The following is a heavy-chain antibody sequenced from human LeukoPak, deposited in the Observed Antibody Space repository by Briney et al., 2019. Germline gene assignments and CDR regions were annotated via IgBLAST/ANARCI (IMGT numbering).Heavy chain of an antibody. J-gene: IGHJ4*02. CDR3: ARNFALDY. CDR2: IYSGGST. CDR1: GFTLSLNY. V-gene: IGHV3-53*01. Sequence: GGSVRLFCAASGFTLSLNYVTWVRQARGKGLEWVSVIYSGGSTYYADSVKGRFTISRDNSKNTLFLQMNSLRAEDTAVYYCARNFALDYWGQGTLVTVSS.